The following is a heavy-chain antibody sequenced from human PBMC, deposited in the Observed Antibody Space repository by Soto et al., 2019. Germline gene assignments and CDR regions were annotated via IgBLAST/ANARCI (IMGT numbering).Heavy chain of an antibody. J-gene: IGHJ6*02. V-gene: IGHV3-30*18. D-gene: IGHD2-2*01. Sequence: PVGSLRLSCAASGFTLSSYGMHWVRQAPGKGLEWVAVISYDGSNKYYADSVKGRFTISRDNSKNTLYLQMNSLRAEDTAVYYCAKDLRVCSSTSCSSGMDVWGQGTTVTVSS. CDR1: GFTLSSYG. CDR2: ISYDGSNK. CDR3: AKDLRVCSSTSCSSGMDV.